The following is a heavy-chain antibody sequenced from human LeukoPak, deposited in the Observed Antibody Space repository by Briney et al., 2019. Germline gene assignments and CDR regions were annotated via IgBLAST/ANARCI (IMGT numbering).Heavy chain of an antibody. J-gene: IGHJ4*02. CDR2: IIPTFGTA. CDR3: ARGPAGLSPFDY. CDR1: GGTFSSYA. Sequence: SVKVSCKASGGTFSSYAISWVRQAPGQGLEWMGGIIPTFGTANYAQKFQGRVTITADESTSTAYMELSSLRSEDTAVYYCARGPAGLSPFDYWGQGTLVTVSS. D-gene: IGHD3-16*02. V-gene: IGHV1-69*13.